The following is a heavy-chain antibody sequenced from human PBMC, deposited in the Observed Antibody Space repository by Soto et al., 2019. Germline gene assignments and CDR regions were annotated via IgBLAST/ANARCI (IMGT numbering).Heavy chain of an antibody. J-gene: IGHJ6*02. CDR2: ISYDGSNK. CDR1: GFTFSSYA. CDR3: ARDYGDYYYGMDV. Sequence: GGSLRLSCAASGFTFSSYAMHWVRQAPGKGLEWVAVISYDGSNKYYADSVKGRFTISRDNSKNTLYLQMNSLRAEDTAVYYCARDYGDYYYGMDVWGQGTTVTSP. D-gene: IGHD4-17*01. V-gene: IGHV3-30-3*01.